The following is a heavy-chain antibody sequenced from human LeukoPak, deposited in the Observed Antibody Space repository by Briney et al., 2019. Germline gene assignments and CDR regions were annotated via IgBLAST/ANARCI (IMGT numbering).Heavy chain of an antibody. Sequence: GGSLRLSCAASGFTFSSYWMHWVRQAPGKGLVWVSRINSDGSSTSYADSVKGRFTISRDNAKNTLYLQMNSLRAEDTAVYYCARDYSHRSSTSCYAYYYYYGMDVWGQGTTVTVSS. J-gene: IGHJ6*02. CDR3: ARDYSHRSSTSCYAYYYYYGMDV. CDR2: INSDGSST. D-gene: IGHD2-2*01. V-gene: IGHV3-74*01. CDR1: GFTFSSYW.